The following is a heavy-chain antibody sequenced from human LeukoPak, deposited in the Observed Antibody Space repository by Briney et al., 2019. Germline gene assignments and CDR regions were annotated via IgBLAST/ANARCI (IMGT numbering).Heavy chain of an antibody. CDR3: ARGRGCNNNSCYHALPFDY. CDR1: GFTFSSYD. D-gene: IGHD2-2*01. J-gene: IGHJ4*02. V-gene: IGHV3-13*01. CDR2: VGTAGDT. Sequence: PGGSLRLSCAASGFTFSSYDMHWVRQATGKGLEWVSAVGTAGDTYYAGSVKGRFSTSRENGKNSLYLQMNSLRAGDTAMYYCARGRGCNNNSCYHALPFDYWGQGTLVTVSS.